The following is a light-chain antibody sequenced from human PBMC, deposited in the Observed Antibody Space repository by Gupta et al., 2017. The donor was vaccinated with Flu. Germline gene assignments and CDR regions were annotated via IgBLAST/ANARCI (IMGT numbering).Light chain of an antibody. CDR2: EVT. Sequence: QSALTQPASVSGSPGQSITISCTGTSSDIGGYNDVSWYQQHPGKAPKLMIDEVTNRPSGVSNRFSGSKSGNTASLTISGLQAEDEADYFCGSYTSSSTWVFGGGTKLTVL. J-gene: IGLJ3*02. CDR3: GSYTSSSTWV. V-gene: IGLV2-14*01. CDR1: SSDIGGYND.